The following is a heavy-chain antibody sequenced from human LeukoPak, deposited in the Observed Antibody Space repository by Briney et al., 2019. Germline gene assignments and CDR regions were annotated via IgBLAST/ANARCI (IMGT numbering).Heavy chain of an antibody. CDR3: ARDPSVVVVAASYFDY. V-gene: IGHV3-30*04. CDR1: GFTFSSYA. Sequence: GGSLRLSCAASGFTFSSYAMHWVRQAPGKGLEWVAVISYDGSNKYYADSVKGRFTISRDNSKNTLYLQMNSLRAEDTAVYYCARDPSVVVVAASYFDYWGREPWSPSPQ. J-gene: IGHJ4*02. CDR2: ISYDGSNK. D-gene: IGHD2-15*01.